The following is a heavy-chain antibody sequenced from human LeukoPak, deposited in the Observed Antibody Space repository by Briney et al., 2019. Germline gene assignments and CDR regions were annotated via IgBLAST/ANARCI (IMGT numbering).Heavy chain of an antibody. Sequence: SETLSLTCAVYGGSFSGYYWSWIRQPPGKGLEWIGEISHSGSTNYNPPLKSRVTISVDTSKNQFSLKLNSVTAADTAVYYCASPYYGGNSQLGRWFDPWGQGTLVTVSS. CDR3: ASPYYGGNSQLGRWFDP. CDR2: ISHSGST. CDR1: GGSFSGYY. J-gene: IGHJ5*02. V-gene: IGHV4-34*01. D-gene: IGHD4-23*01.